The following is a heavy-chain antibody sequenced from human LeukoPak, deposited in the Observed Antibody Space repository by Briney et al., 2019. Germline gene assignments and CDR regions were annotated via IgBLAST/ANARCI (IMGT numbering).Heavy chain of an antibody. D-gene: IGHD6-6*01. CDR1: GFTFRSYW. J-gene: IGHJ4*02. V-gene: IGHV3-7*01. CDR2: INQDGSEH. Sequence: GGSLRLSCAASGFTFRSYWMTWARQAPGKGLEWVASINQDGSEHYYVDSVKGRSTISRDNAKNSLHLQMNSLRAEDTAVYYCARSIVLAGISGRWGQGTLVTVSS. CDR3: ARSIVLAGISGR.